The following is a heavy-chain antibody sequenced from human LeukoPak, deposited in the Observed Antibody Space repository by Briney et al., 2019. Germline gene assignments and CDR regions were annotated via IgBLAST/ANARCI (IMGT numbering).Heavy chain of an antibody. Sequence: GGSLRLSCAATGFTFKDYGMHWVRQPPGKGLEWVSGINWNGGGTDYADSVKGRFTISRDNAKNSLYLQMNSLRAEDTAVYYCAREGSGQGAFDIWGQGTMVTVSS. CDR1: GFTFKDYG. V-gene: IGHV3-20*04. CDR2: INWNGGGT. D-gene: IGHD2-15*01. J-gene: IGHJ3*02. CDR3: AREGSGQGAFDI.